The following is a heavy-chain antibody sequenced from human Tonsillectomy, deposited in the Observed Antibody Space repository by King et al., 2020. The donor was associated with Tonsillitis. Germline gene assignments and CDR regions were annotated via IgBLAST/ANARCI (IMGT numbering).Heavy chain of an antibody. CDR2: IYITGST. J-gene: IGHJ6*02. V-gene: IGHV3-53*01. CDR3: AYDSSGKYHRLDV. Sequence: EVQLVESGGGLIQPGGSLRLSCAASGFTVSSNYMTWVRQAPGKGLEWVSVIYITGSTYYADSVKGRFIIFRDDSKNTVHLQMNSLKAEDTAVYYCAYDSSGKYHRLDVWGQGTTVTVS. CDR1: GFTVSSNY. D-gene: IGHD5-12*01.